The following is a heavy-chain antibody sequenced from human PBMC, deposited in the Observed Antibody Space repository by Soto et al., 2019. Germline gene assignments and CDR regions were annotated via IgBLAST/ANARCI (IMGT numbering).Heavy chain of an antibody. Sequence: ESGGGVVQPGRSLRLSCAASGFTFSSYGMHWVRQAPGKGLEWVAVIWYDGSNKYYADSVKGRFTISRDNSKNTLYLQMNILRAEDTAVYYCARDPDCSSTSCYPYFDYWGQGTLVTVSS. V-gene: IGHV3-33*01. D-gene: IGHD2-2*01. CDR2: IWYDGSNK. CDR3: ARDPDCSSTSCYPYFDY. J-gene: IGHJ4*02. CDR1: GFTFSSYG.